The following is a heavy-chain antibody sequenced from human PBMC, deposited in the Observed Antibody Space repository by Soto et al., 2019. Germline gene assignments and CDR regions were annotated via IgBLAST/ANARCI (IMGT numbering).Heavy chain of an antibody. CDR1: GGSISSYY. V-gene: IGHV4-59*01. D-gene: IGHD5-18*01. CDR2: IYYSGST. Sequence: SETLSLTCIASGGSISSYYWSWIRQPPGKGLEWIGYIYYSGSTNYNPSLKSRVTISVDTSKNQFSLKLTSVTAADTAVYYCARDHPHSYGIYYFDYWGQGTLVTVSS. CDR3: ARDHPHSYGIYYFDY. J-gene: IGHJ4*02.